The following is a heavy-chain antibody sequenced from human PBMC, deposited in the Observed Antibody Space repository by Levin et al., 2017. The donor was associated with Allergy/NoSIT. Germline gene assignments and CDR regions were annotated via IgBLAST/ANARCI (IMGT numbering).Heavy chain of an antibody. CDR3: ARDEGVAVIYWYFDL. CDR1: GFTFSDYY. CDR2: ISSSGTTR. V-gene: IGHV3-11*01. D-gene: IGHD6-19*01. Sequence: LSLTCAASGFTFSDYYMSWIRQAPGKGLEWVSYISSSGTTRHYADSVKGRFTISRDNAKNSLYLQMNSLRAEDTAVYYCARDEGVAVIYWYFDLWGRGTLVTVSS. J-gene: IGHJ2*01.